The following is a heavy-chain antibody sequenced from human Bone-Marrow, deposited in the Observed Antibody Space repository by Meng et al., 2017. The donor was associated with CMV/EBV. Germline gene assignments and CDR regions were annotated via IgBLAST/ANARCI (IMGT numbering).Heavy chain of an antibody. D-gene: IGHD4-17*01. Sequence: GESLKISCAASGFTFSSYAMHWVRQAPGKGLEWVAVISYDGSNKYYADSVKGRFTISRDNSKNTLYLQMNSLRAEDTAVYYCARYGHEGGMAVWDQGTTVTVSS. CDR3: ARYGHEGGMAV. V-gene: IGHV3-30*04. J-gene: IGHJ6*02. CDR1: GFTFSSYA. CDR2: ISYDGSNK.